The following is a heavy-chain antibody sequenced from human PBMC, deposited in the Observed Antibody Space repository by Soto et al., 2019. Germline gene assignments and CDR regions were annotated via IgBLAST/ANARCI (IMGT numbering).Heavy chain of an antibody. CDR1: GYTFTDYA. D-gene: IGHD2-21*01. Sequence: VQLVQSGAEVKKPGASVKVSCKASGYTFTDYAMNWVRQAPGQRLEWMGWISTGSGNTKYSQKFQGRVTITRDTSATTAYMELSSLRSEYTAVYYCAKGSQMWTPDYWGQGTLVTVSS. J-gene: IGHJ4*02. CDR3: AKGSQMWTPDY. CDR2: ISTGSGNT. V-gene: IGHV1-3*04.